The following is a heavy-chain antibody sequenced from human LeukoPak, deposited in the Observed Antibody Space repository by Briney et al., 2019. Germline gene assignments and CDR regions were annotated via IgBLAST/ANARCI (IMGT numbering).Heavy chain of an antibody. CDR1: GFTVSSNY. D-gene: IGHD3-22*01. CDR2: IYSGGNT. V-gene: IGHV3-53*01. CDR3: ARDGRYYYDSSGQDAFDI. Sequence: GGSLRLSCAASGFTVSSNYMSWVRQAPGKGLEWVSTIYSGGNTYYADSVKGRFTISRDNSKNTLYLQMNSLRAEDTAVYYCARDGRYYYDSSGQDAFDIWGQGTMVTVSS. J-gene: IGHJ3*02.